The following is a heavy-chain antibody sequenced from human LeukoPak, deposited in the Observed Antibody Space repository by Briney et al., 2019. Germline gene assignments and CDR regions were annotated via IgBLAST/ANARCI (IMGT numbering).Heavy chain of an antibody. CDR1: GFTFSSYG. Sequence: GGSLRLSCAASGFTFSSYGMHWVRQAPGKGLEWVAFTRYDGSNKYYADSVKGRFTISRDNSKNTLYLQMNSLRAEDTAVYYCAKGLQGRLGELSVDYWGQGTLVTVSS. CDR2: TRYDGSNK. CDR3: AKGLQGRLGELSVDY. J-gene: IGHJ4*02. D-gene: IGHD3-16*02. V-gene: IGHV3-30*02.